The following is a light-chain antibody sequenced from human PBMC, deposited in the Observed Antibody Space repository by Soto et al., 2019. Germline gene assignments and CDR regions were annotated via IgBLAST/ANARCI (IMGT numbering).Light chain of an antibody. CDR2: HAS. J-gene: IGKJ2*01. V-gene: IGKV3-15*01. CDR3: QHHCNWPPFS. Sequence: IVMTQSPATLSVSPGERATLSCRASQSVGSSLAWYQQKPGQAPRLLIYHASTRTTAVPARFSGSGSRTEFTLTNSSLHSEDFAVVYCQHHCNWPPFSFGPGTKLEI. CDR1: QSVGSS.